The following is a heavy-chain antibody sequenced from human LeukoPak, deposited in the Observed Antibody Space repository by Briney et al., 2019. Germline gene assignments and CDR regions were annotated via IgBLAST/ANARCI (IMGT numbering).Heavy chain of an antibody. Sequence: PGGSLRLSCAASGFTFSSWVRQAPGKGLEWVSTISGSGGSRSYADSVKGRFTISRDNSKNTLYLQMNSLRAEDTAVYYCASHYDSSGYSYLDYWGQGTLVTVSS. CDR2: ISGSGGSR. J-gene: IGHJ4*02. CDR1: GFTFSS. CDR3: ASHYDSSGYSYLDY. V-gene: IGHV3-23*01. D-gene: IGHD3-22*01.